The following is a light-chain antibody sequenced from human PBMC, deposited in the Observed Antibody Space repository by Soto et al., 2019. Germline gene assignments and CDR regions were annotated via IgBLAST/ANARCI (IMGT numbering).Light chain of an antibody. Sequence: EVVFTQSPGTLSLSPGERATVSCSSSQSLTNSFIAWYQQKPGQAPRLLIYGASTRATGIPARFSGSGSGTEFTLTISSLQSEDFAVYYCQQYNNWPRTFGQGTKVDIK. CDR2: GAS. V-gene: IGKV3-15*01. J-gene: IGKJ1*01. CDR1: QSLTNS. CDR3: QQYNNWPRT.